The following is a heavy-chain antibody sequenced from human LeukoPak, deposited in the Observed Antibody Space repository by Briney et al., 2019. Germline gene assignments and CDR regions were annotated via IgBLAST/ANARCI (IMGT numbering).Heavy chain of an antibody. V-gene: IGHV4-39*01. CDR1: GGSISSSSYY. Sequence: SEILSLTCTVSGGSISSSSYYWGWIRQPPGKGLEWIGSIYYSGSTYYNPSLKSRVTISVDTSKNQFSLKLSSVTAADTAVYYCARHLLRHNIAVAANWFDPWGQGTLVTVSS. CDR2: IYYSGST. J-gene: IGHJ5*02. D-gene: IGHD6-19*01. CDR3: ARHLLRHNIAVAANWFDP.